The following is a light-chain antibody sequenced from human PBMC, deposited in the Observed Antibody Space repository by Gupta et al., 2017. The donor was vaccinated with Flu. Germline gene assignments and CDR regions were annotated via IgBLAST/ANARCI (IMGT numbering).Light chain of an antibody. CDR3: SSYTSSSTLHVL. CDR1: SSDVGGYNY. V-gene: IGLV2-14*01. CDR2: EVS. J-gene: IGLJ2*01. Sequence: QSALTQPASVSESPGQSITISCTGTSSDVGGYNYVSWYQQHTGKAPKLMIYEVSNRPSGVSNRFSGSKSGNTDYLTISGLQAEVEADYYCSSYTSSSTLHVLFGGGTKLTVL.